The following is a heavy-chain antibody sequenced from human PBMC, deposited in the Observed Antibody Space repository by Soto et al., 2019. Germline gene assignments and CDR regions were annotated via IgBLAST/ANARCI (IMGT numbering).Heavy chain of an antibody. CDR3: TTSSTSYLNYYSGLDV. CDR1: GLSFSTAW. V-gene: IGHV3-15*07. D-gene: IGHD2-2*01. J-gene: IGHJ6*02. CDR2: IKRNNEGGTT. Sequence: EVRLVESGGGLVKPGESLRVSCVVSGLSFSTAWMSWVRQAPGKGLEWVGRIKRNNEGGTTDYAAPVQGRFTISRDDSKNTLYLQMNSLKTEDTAVYYRTTSSTSYLNYYSGLDVWGQGTTVTVSS.